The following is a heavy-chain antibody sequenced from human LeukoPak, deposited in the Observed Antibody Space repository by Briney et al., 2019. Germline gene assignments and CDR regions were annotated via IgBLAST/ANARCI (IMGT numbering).Heavy chain of an antibody. V-gene: IGHV3-30*02. D-gene: IGHD3/OR15-3a*01. CDR1: GFTFSSHG. CDR3: VRDRDWGFDY. Sequence: HPGRSLRLSCAASGFTFSSHGMHWVRQAPGKGLEWVTFIRSDGSSNYYGDSVKGRFTLSRDNFKNTLSLQMNSLRAEDTAVYYCVRDRDWGFDYWGQGTLVTVSS. CDR2: IRSDGSSN. J-gene: IGHJ4*02.